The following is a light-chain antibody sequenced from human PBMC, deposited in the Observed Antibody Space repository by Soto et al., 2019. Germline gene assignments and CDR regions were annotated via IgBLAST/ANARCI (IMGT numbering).Light chain of an antibody. J-gene: IGKJ1*01. CDR3: QQYGSSGT. V-gene: IGKV3-20*01. Sequence: EIVLPQSPGPRSLSAGERSTLSCMASQSVSNNYLAWYQQKPGQAPRLLIYGASNRATGIPDRFSGSGSGTDFTLTISRLEPEDFAVYYCQQYGSSGTFGQGTKVDIK. CDR1: QSVSNNY. CDR2: GAS.